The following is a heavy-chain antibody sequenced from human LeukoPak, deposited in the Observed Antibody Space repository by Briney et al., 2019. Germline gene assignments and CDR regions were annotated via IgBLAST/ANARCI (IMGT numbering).Heavy chain of an antibody. CDR1: GFTFSSFS. Sequence: GGSLRLSCAASGFTFSSFSMNWVRQAPGKGLEWVSYIRSSGSGTDYTGSVKGRFTISRDNAKNSLYLQMNSLRAEDTAVYYCARMNYVSTGWGAPFDYWGQGTLVTVSS. D-gene: IGHD1-7*01. V-gene: IGHV3-48*04. J-gene: IGHJ4*02. CDR3: ARMNYVSTGWGAPFDY. CDR2: IRSSGSGT.